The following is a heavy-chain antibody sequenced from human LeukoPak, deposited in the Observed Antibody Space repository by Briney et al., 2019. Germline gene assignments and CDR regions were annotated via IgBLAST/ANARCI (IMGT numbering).Heavy chain of an antibody. D-gene: IGHD2/OR15-2a*01. CDR3: ARQREYRMTKDGFDV. CDR2: IYPGDSET. V-gene: IGHV5-51*01. J-gene: IGHJ3*01. Sequence: GESLKISCKASGYSFSDYWIGWVRHMPGKGLEWMTIIYPGDSETRYSPSLQGQVTISADKSINTVYLQWNSLRASDTAMYYCARQREYRMTKDGFDVWGQGTMITVSS. CDR1: GYSFSDYW.